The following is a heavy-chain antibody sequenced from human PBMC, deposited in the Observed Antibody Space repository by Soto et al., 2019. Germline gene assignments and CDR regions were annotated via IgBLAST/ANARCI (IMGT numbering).Heavy chain of an antibody. CDR2: ISGSGGST. D-gene: IGHD4-17*01. Sequence: EVQLLESGGGLVQPGGSLRLSCAASGCTFSSYAMSWVRQAPGKGLEWVSAISGSGGSTYYADSVKGRFTISRDNSKNTLYLQMNSLRAEDTAVYYCARYGDYVPLGNWFDPWGQGTLVTVSS. J-gene: IGHJ5*02. CDR3: ARYGDYVPLGNWFDP. CDR1: GCTFSSYA. V-gene: IGHV3-23*01.